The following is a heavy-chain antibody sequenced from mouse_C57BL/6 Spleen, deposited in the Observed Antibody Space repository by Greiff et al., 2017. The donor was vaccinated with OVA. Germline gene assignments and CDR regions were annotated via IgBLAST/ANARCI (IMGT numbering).Heavy chain of an antibody. CDR1: GYTFTDYY. CDR2: IYPGSGNT. J-gene: IGHJ3*01. D-gene: IGHD3-2*02. V-gene: IGHV1-76*01. Sequence: VQLQQSGAELVRPGASVKLSCKASGYTFTDYYINWVKQRPGQGLEWIARIYPGSGNTYYNEKFKGKATLTAEKSSSTAYRQLSSLTSEDSAVYFCARQLRLPLFAYWGQGTLVTVSA. CDR3: ARQLRLPLFAY.